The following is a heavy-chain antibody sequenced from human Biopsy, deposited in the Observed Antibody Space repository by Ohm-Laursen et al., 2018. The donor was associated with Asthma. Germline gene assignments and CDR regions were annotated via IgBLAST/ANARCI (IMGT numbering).Heavy chain of an antibody. CDR1: GFTFSSYS. CDR2: ISSSSSTI. V-gene: IGHV3-48*02. Sequence: SLRLSCTASGFTFSSYSMNWVRQAPGKGLEWASYISSSSSTIYYADSVKGRLTISRDNAKNSLYLQMNSLRDEDTAVYYCARPRWGPYGYWGQGTLVTVSS. D-gene: IGHD4-17*01. J-gene: IGHJ4*02. CDR3: ARPRWGPYGY.